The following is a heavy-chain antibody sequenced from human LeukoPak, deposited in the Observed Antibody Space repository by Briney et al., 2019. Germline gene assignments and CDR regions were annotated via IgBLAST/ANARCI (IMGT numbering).Heavy chain of an antibody. V-gene: IGHV3-7*01. Sequence: GGSLRLSCAASGFTFSNYWMSWVRQAPGKGLEWVANIKQDGSEKYYVDSVKGRFTISRDNAKNSLYLQMNSLRGEDTAVYYCAREMVAAAGTDYWGQGTLVTVSS. D-gene: IGHD6-13*01. CDR2: IKQDGSEK. CDR3: AREMVAAAGTDY. CDR1: GFTFSNYW. J-gene: IGHJ4*02.